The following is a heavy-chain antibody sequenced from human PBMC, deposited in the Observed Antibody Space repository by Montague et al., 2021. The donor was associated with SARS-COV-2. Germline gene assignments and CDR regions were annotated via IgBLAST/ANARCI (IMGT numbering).Heavy chain of an antibody. CDR3: ATPYYYGSGLNDAFDT. J-gene: IGHJ3*02. Sequence: SLRLSCAGSGFTFTAYWMSWVRQAPGKGLEWVANIKQDGSERNYVDSVKGRFVVSRDNAKHSLYLQMNSLRPEDTAVYYCATPYYYGSGLNDAFDTWGQGTTVIVS. CDR2: IKQDGSER. CDR1: GFTFTAYW. V-gene: IGHV3-7*01. D-gene: IGHD3-10*01.